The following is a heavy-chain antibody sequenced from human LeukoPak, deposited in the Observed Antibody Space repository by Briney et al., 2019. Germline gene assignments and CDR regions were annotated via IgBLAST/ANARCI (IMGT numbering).Heavy chain of an antibody. J-gene: IGHJ4*02. Sequence: GGSLRLSCAASGFTFSNFAMSWVRQAPGKGRVWVSSICGRSNSTYYADSVKGRFTISRDNSKNTLYLQLNSLRGEDTAVYYCAKDRRTTVTTSDYCGQGTLITVSS. CDR1: GFTFSNFA. V-gene: IGHV3-23*01. D-gene: IGHD4-17*01. CDR3: AKDRRTTVTTSDY. CDR2: ICGRSNST.